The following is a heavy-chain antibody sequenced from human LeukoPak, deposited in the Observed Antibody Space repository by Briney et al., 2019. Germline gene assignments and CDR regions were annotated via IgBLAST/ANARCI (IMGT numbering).Heavy chain of an antibody. D-gene: IGHD3-9*01. CDR3: ARTDILTDLDY. V-gene: IGHV1-2*02. J-gene: IGHJ4*02. Sequence: GASVKVSCKASGYTFTGYYMHWVRQAPGQGVEWMGWINPNSGGTNYAQKFQGRVTMTRGTSLSTAYMELSRPRSDDTAVYYCARTDILTDLDYWGQGTLVTVPS. CDR1: GYTFTGYY. CDR2: INPNSGGT.